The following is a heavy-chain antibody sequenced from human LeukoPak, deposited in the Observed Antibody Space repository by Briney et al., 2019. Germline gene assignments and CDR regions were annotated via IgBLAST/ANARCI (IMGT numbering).Heavy chain of an antibody. CDR3: TTDPTEHFDY. Sequence: GGSLRLSCAASGFTFSGSAMHWVRQASGKGLEWVGRIRSKANSYATAYAASVKGRFTISRDDSKNTAYLQMNSLKTEDTAVYYCTTDPTEHFDYWGQGTLVTVSS. J-gene: IGHJ4*02. D-gene: IGHD1-26*01. CDR2: IRSKANSYAT. CDR1: GFTFSGSA. V-gene: IGHV3-73*01.